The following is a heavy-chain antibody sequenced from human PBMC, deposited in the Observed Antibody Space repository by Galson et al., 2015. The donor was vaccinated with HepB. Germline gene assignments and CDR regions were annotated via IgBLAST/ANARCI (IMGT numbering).Heavy chain of an antibody. CDR1: GYTFTSYG. D-gene: IGHD3-22*01. Sequence: SVKVSCKASGYTFTSYGISWVRQAPGQGLEWMGGISAYNGNTNYAQKLQGRVTMTTDTSTSTAYMELRSLRSDDTAVYYCASGNGDSSSRYGMDVWGQGTTVTVSS. CDR3: ASGNGDSSSRYGMDV. V-gene: IGHV1-18*04. CDR2: ISAYNGNT. J-gene: IGHJ6*02.